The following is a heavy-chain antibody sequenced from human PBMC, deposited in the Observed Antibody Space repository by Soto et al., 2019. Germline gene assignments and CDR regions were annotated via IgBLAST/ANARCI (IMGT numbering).Heavy chain of an antibody. D-gene: IGHD3-10*01. CDR3: ARRNSYYYYGMDV. J-gene: IGHJ6*02. V-gene: IGHV5-51*01. Sequence: GESLKISCKCSGYSFTSYWIGLVRQMPGKGLEWMGIIYPGDSDTRYSPSFQGQVTISADKSISTAYLQWSSLKASDTAMYYCARRNSYYYYGMDVWGQGTTVTVS. CDR2: IYPGDSDT. CDR1: GYSFTSYW.